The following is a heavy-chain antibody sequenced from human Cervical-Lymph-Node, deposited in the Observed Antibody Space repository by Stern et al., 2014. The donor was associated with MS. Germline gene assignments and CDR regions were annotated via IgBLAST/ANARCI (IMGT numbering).Heavy chain of an antibody. CDR1: GGSFSNFT. CDR2: IIPLFGII. Sequence: QVQLVESGAELKKPGSSVKVSCKVSGGSFSNFTISWVRQAPGQGLEWMGEIIPLFGIITYAEKFQGRVTITADESTSTAYMELRSLTSEDTAVYFCARFSGWGQGTLVTVSS. V-gene: IGHV1-69*01. D-gene: IGHD2-8*02. J-gene: IGHJ4*02. CDR3: ARFSG.